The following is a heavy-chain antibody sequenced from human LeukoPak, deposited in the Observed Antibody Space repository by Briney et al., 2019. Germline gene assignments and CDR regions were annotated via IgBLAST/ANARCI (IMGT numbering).Heavy chain of an antibody. CDR3: ARGGYYDSSGYPNPLDY. J-gene: IGHJ4*02. D-gene: IGHD3-22*01. CDR2: INHSGST. CDR1: GGSFGGYY. Sequence: SETLSLTCAVYGGSFGGYYWTWIRQSPGKGPEWIGEINHSGSTNYNPSLKRRVIMSVDTAKSQFSLKLNSVSAADTAVYYCARGGYYDSSGYPNPLDYWGQGTLVTVSS. V-gene: IGHV4-34*01.